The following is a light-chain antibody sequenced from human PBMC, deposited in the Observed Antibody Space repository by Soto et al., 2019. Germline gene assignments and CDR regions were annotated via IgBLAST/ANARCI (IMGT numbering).Light chain of an antibody. CDR2: LTS. CDR3: MQVLQSPIT. Sequence: DSVVTQYPLSLPVTPGEPASMSCTSIHIVVHSHGYHYLDWYLQKPGQSPQLLIYLTSNRASGVPDRFSGSGSGTDFTLKISRVEAEDVGVYYCMQVLQSPITFGQGTRLEIK. CDR1: HIVVHSHGYHY. V-gene: IGKV2-28*01. J-gene: IGKJ5*01.